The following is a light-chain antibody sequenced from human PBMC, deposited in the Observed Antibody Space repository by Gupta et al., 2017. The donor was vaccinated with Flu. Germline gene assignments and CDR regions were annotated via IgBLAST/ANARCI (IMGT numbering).Light chain of an antibody. CDR1: GSNIGSNV. J-gene: IGLJ2*01. Sequence: SLLPHASSASGPPGQRVTISCSRSGSNIGSNVVHVYHQDPGPAPNLLIHSNRQRPSGVPDRFSGSKSGTSASLSISGLQSEDEADYYCAAWDDSRNGVVFGGGTKLTVL. CDR2: SNR. V-gene: IGLV1-44*01. CDR3: AAWDDSRNGVV.